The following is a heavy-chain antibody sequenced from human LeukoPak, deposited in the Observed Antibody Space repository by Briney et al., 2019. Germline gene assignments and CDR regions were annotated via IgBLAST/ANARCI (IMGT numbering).Heavy chain of an antibody. CDR3: CLVETTLDY. D-gene: IGHD4/OR15-4a*01. CDR1: GGSISSSGYY. CDR2: IYYSGST. V-gene: IGHV4-39*01. J-gene: IGHJ4*02. Sequence: PSETLSLTCTVSGGSISSSGYYWGWIRQPPGKGLEWIASIYYSGSTYYNPSLKSRVTISVDTSRNQFSLKLSSVTAADTAVCYCCLVETTLDYWGQGTLVTVSS.